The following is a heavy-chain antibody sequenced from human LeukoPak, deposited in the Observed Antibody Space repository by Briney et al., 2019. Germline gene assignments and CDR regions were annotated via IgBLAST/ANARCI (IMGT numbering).Heavy chain of an antibody. CDR3: ARDSGWQWLGPGVRVDY. CDR2: ISYDGSNK. D-gene: IGHD6-19*01. Sequence: PGGSLRLSCGASGFTFSSYAMHWDRQAPGKGLEWVGVISYDGSNKYYADSVKGRFTISRDNSKNPLYLQMNSLRAEDTAVYYCARDSGWQWLGPGVRVDYWGQGTLVTVSS. V-gene: IGHV3-30-3*01. CDR1: GFTFSSYA. J-gene: IGHJ4*02.